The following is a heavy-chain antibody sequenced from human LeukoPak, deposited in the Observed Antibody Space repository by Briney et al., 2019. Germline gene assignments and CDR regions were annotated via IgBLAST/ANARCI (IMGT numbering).Heavy chain of an antibody. V-gene: IGHV1-2*02. CDR3: ARDQWGSYGSGNFDY. J-gene: IGHJ4*02. Sequence: ASVKVSCKASGYTFTGYYMHWVRQAPGQGLEWMGWINPNSGGTNYAQKFQGRVTMTGDTSISTAYMELSRLRSDDTAVYYCARDQWGSYGSGNFDYWGQGTLVTVSS. CDR1: GYTFTGYY. D-gene: IGHD3-10*01. CDR2: INPNSGGT.